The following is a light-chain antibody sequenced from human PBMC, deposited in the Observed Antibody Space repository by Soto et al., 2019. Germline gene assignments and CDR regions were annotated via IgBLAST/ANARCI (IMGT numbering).Light chain of an antibody. Sequence: EIVLTQSPGTLSLSPGERATLSCRASQSVSSSYLAWYQQKPGQAPRLLIYGASSRATGIPDRFSGSGSGTDFTLTISRLEPEDFAVYYCQQYGSSPRGFGQGTKGDIK. V-gene: IGKV3-20*01. J-gene: IGKJ1*01. CDR2: GAS. CDR1: QSVSSSY. CDR3: QQYGSSPRG.